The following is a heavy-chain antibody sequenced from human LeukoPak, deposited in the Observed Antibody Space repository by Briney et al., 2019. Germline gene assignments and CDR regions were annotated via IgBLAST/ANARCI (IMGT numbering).Heavy chain of an antibody. V-gene: IGHV1-8*03. CDR2: MNPNSGNT. CDR3: ARGKIAARRGSWFDP. D-gene: IGHD6-6*01. Sequence: ASVKVSFKASGYTLTSYGISGVRQATGQGLEWMGWMNPNSGNTGYAQTLQGRVTITRNTFITTAYMELSSLRSEDTALYYCARGKIAARRGSWFDPWGQGHLVTVSS. CDR1: GYTLTSYG. J-gene: IGHJ5*02.